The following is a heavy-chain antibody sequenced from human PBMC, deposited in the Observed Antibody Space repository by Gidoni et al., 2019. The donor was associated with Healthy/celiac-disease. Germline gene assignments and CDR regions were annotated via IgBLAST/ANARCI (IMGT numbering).Heavy chain of an antibody. D-gene: IGHD6-13*01. J-gene: IGHJ6*02. V-gene: IGHV1-69*01. Sequence: QVQLVQSGAEVKKPGSSVQVSCKASGGTFSSYAISWVRQAPGQGLEWMGGIIPIFGTANYAQKFQGRVTITADESTSTAYMELSSLRSEDTAVYYCARANGSSWGYYYYGMDVWGQGTTVTVSS. CDR3: ARANGSSWGYYYYGMDV. CDR1: GGTFSSYA. CDR2: IIPIFGTA.